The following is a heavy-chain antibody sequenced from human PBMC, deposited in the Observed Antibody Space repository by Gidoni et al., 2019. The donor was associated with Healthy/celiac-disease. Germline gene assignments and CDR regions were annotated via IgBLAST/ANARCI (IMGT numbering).Heavy chain of an antibody. CDR1: GGTFSSYA. CDR3: ARDRRAGYSYSNAFDI. V-gene: IGHV1-69*01. CDR2: IIPIFGTA. D-gene: IGHD5-18*01. J-gene: IGHJ3*02. Sequence: QVQLVQSGAEVKKPGSSVKVSCKASGGTFSSYAISWVRPAPGKGLEWMGGIIPIFGTANYAQKFQGRVTITADESTSTAYMELSSLRSEDTAVYYCARDRRAGYSYSNAFDIWGQGTMVTVSS.